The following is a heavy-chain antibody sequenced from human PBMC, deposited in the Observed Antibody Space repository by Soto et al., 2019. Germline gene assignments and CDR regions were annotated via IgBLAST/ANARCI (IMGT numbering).Heavy chain of an antibody. CDR3: AREGGGYCSGGSCQVDY. D-gene: IGHD2-15*01. V-gene: IGHV4-39*02. CDR2: IYYRGNT. CDR1: GGSISSSSYY. J-gene: IGHJ4*02. Sequence: QLQLQESGPGLVKPSETLSLTCTVSGGSISSSSYYWGWIRQPPGKGLEWIGSIYYRGNTYYNPSLTSLVTISVDTSKNQCSLKLSSVTAADTAVYYCAREGGGYCSGGSCQVDYWGQGTLVTVSS.